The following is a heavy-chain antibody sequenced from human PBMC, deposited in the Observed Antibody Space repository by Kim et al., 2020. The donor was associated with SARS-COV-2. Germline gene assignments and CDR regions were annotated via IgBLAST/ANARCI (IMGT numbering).Heavy chain of an antibody. Sequence: TYYANSVQGRFTISRDNAKNSLYLQMNSLRAEDTAVYYCAREGDSSGYYYWGQGTLVTVSS. CDR2: T. V-gene: IGHV3-21*01. CDR3: AREGDSSGYYY. J-gene: IGHJ4*02. D-gene: IGHD3-22*01.